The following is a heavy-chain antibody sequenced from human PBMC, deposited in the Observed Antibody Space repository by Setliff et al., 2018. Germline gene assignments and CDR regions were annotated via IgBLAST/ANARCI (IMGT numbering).Heavy chain of an antibody. CDR1: GGSISSSSYY. Sequence: SETLSLTCAVSGGSISSSSYYWGWIRQSPGEGLEWIANIHYNGNLYYNPSLKNRDTISMDTSKIQFSLKLISVAAADTALYFCARQVLNRGTYPRPCDSWGQGTLVTVSS. J-gene: IGHJ4*02. V-gene: IGHV4-39*01. CDR2: IHYNGNL. D-gene: IGHD1-26*01. CDR3: ARQVLNRGTYPRPCDS.